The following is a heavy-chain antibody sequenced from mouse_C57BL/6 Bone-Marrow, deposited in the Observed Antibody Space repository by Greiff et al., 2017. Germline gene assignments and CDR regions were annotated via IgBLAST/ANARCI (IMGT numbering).Heavy chain of an antibody. CDR1: GFSFNTYA. V-gene: IGHV10-1*01. D-gene: IGHD3-3*01. J-gene: IGHJ2*01. Sequence: EADGGLVQPKGSLKLSCAASGFSFNTYAMNWVRQAPGKGLEWVARIRSKSNNYATYYADSVKDRFTISRDDSESMLYLQMNNLKTEDTAMYYCVRQGTGYYFDYWGQGTTLTVSS. CDR3: VRQGTGYYFDY. CDR2: IRSKSNNYAT.